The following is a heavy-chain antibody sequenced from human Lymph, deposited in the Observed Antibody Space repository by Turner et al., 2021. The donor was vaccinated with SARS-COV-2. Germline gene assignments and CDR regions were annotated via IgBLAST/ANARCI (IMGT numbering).Heavy chain of an antibody. CDR3: TRGETIAAHYDY. J-gene: IGHJ4*02. CDR2: IIPIFGTA. Sequence: VQLVQSEAEVKKPGSSVKVSCKASVGTFSTYTISWVRQAPGQGLEWMGGIIPIFGTANYAQKFQGRVTMTADESTSTAYMELSSLRSEDTAVYYCTRGETIAAHYDYWGQGTLVTVSS. CDR1: VGTFSTYT. V-gene: IGHV1-69*01. D-gene: IGHD6-6*01.